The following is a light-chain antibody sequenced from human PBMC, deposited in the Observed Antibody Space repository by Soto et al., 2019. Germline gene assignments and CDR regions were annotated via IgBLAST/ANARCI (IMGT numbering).Light chain of an antibody. Sequence: QSALTQPRSVSASPGQSVTIPCSGSSSDVGGYNLVSWYQQKPGEVPKVIIYDVFKRPSGVPDRFFGSKSGNTATLTISGLQGDDEADFHCCSYAVRFIWLFGGGTKLTVL. CDR1: SSDVGGYNL. V-gene: IGLV2-11*01. J-gene: IGLJ3*02. CDR2: DVF. CDR3: CSYAVRFIWL.